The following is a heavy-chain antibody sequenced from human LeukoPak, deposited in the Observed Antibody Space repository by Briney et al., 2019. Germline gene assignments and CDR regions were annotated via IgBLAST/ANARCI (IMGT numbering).Heavy chain of an antibody. V-gene: IGHV3-11*01. Sequence: GGSLRPSCAASGFTFSDYYMSWIRQAPGKGLEWVSYISSSGSTIYYADSVKGRFTISRDNAKNSLYLQMNSLRAEDAAVYYCARYGVVAAIDYWGQGTLVTVSS. CDR3: ARYGVVAAIDY. CDR1: GFTFSDYY. J-gene: IGHJ4*02. D-gene: IGHD2-15*01. CDR2: ISSSGSTI.